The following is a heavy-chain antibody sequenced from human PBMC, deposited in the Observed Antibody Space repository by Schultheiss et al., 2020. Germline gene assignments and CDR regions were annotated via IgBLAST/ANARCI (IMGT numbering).Heavy chain of an antibody. V-gene: IGHV4-30-4*01. D-gene: IGHD3-3*01. Sequence: SETLSLTCTVSGGSISSGDYYWSWIRQPPGKGLEWIGYIYYSGSTYYNPSLKSRVTISVDTSKNQFSLKLSSVTAADTAVYYCARDQTIFGVVPSGWFDPWGKGTLGTVSS. J-gene: IGHJ5*02. CDR3: ARDQTIFGVVPSGWFDP. CDR1: GGSISSGDYY. CDR2: IYYSGST.